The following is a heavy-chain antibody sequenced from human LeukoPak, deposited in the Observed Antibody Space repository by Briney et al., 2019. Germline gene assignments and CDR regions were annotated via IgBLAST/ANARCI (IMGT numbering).Heavy chain of an antibody. CDR1: GYTLTELS. Sequence: ASVKVSCKVSGYTLTELSMHWVRQAPGKGLEWMGGFDPEEGETIYAQKFQGTVTMTEDTSTDKAYMELSSLRSEDTAVYSCATVKPLRSSSWGLMEMSNWGQGTLVTVSS. CDR3: ATVKPLRSSSWGLMEMSN. J-gene: IGHJ4*02. D-gene: IGHD6-13*01. V-gene: IGHV1-24*01. CDR2: FDPEEGET.